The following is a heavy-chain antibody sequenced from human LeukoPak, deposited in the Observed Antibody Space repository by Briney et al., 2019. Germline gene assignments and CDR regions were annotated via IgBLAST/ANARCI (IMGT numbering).Heavy chain of an antibody. Sequence: PGGSLRLSCVASGFSLSDYYMSWIRQAPGKGLEWVANIKQDGSEKYYVDSVKGRFTISRDNAKNSLYLQMNSLRAEDTAVYYCARDAIAAAGTSAFDIWGQGTMVTVSS. J-gene: IGHJ3*02. V-gene: IGHV3-7*01. CDR3: ARDAIAAAGTSAFDI. CDR2: IKQDGSEK. D-gene: IGHD6-13*01. CDR1: GFSLSDYY.